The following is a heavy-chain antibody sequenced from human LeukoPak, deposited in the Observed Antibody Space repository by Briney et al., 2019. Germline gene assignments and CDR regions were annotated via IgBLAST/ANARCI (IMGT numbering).Heavy chain of an antibody. J-gene: IGHJ4*02. D-gene: IGHD6-13*01. CDR3: AKASGYSSPLDYFDY. Sequence: GGSLRLSCAASGFTFSSYAMSWVRQAPGKGLEWVSTISGSGSSTYYADSVKGRFTISRDNSKNTLYLQVNSLGAEDTAIHYCAKASGYSSPLDYFDYWGQGTLVTVSS. CDR1: GFTFSSYA. V-gene: IGHV3-23*01. CDR2: ISGSGSST.